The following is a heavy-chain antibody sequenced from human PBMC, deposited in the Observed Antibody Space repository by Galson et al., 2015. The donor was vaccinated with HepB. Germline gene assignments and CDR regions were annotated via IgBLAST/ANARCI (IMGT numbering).Heavy chain of an antibody. CDR1: GFTFSSYG. D-gene: IGHD3-22*01. J-gene: IGHJ6*03. Sequence: SLRLSCAASGFTFSSYGMHWVRQAPGKGLEWVAVIWYDGSNKYYADSVKGRFTISRDNSKNTLYLQMNSLRAEDTAVYYCARDAYYYDSSGYYYSLWYYYYYMDVWGKGTTVTVSS. CDR3: ARDAYYYDSSGYYYSLWYYYYYMDV. CDR2: IWYDGSNK. V-gene: IGHV3-33*01.